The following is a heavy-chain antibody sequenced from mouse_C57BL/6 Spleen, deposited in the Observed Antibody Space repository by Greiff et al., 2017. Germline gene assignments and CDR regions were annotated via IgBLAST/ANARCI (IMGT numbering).Heavy chain of an antibody. CDR2: ISPNNGGT. CDR1: GYTFTDYY. CDR3: AREGAYYGDY. D-gene: IGHD2-10*01. Sequence: EVQLQQSGPELVKPGASVKISCTASGYTFTDYYMHWVKQSHGKGLEWIGEISPNNGGTSYNEKFKGKATLTVDKSSSTAYMELHSLTSEDSAVYYCAREGAYYGDYWGQGTTLTVSS. J-gene: IGHJ2*01. V-gene: IGHV1-26*01.